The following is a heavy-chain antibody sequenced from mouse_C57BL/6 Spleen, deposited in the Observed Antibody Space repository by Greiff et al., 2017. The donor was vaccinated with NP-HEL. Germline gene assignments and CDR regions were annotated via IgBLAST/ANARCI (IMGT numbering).Heavy chain of an antibody. D-gene: IGHD1-1*01. V-gene: IGHV1-18*01. Sequence: VQLQQSGPELVKPGASVKIPCKASGYTFTDYNMDWVKQSHGKSLEWIGDINPNNGGTIYNQKFKGKATLTVDKSSSTAYMELRSLTSEDTAVYYCARGPYYYGSSRYWYFDVWGTGTTVTVSS. J-gene: IGHJ1*03. CDR2: INPNNGGT. CDR3: ARGPYYYGSSRYWYFDV. CDR1: GYTFTDYN.